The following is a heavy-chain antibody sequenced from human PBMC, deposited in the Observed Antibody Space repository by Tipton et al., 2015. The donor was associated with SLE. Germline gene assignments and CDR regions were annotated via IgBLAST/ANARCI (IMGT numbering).Heavy chain of an antibody. CDR2: INHSGST. J-gene: IGHJ4*02. CDR3: ARRRYYFDY. D-gene: IGHD1-14*01. CDR1: GGSFSGYY. V-gene: IGHV4-34*01. Sequence: TLSLTCAVYGGSFSGYYWSWIRQPPGKGLEWIGEINHSGSTNYNPSLKSRVTISVDTSKNQFSLKLSSVTAADTAVYYCARRRYYFDYWGQGTLVTVSS.